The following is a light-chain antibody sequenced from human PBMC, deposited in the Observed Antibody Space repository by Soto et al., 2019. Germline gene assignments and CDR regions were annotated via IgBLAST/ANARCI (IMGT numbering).Light chain of an antibody. J-gene: IGLJ1*01. V-gene: IGLV2-14*01. CDR1: SSDVGDYNY. Sequence: QSVLTQPASVSGSPGQSITISCTGTSSDVGDYNYVSWYQQHPGKAPKLRIYDVSNRPSGVSNRFSGSKSGNTASLTISGLQAEDEADYYCSSYTSSSVYVFGTGTKLNVL. CDR2: DVS. CDR3: SSYTSSSVYV.